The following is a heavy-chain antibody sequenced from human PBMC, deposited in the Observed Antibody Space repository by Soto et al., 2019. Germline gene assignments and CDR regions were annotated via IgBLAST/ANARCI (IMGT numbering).Heavy chain of an antibody. V-gene: IGHV4-39*01. CDR1: GGTINRNGYY. J-gene: IGHJ4*02. D-gene: IGHD1-1*01. CDR3: ARHVQLELDGY. Sequence: HLHLQESGPRLVKPSETLSLTCTVSGGTINRNGYYWGWIRQPPGKGLDWIGSVYYGGNTHYNPSLKGRGTRSVDTSKNQLSLRLNSVTAADTAIYYCARHVQLELDGYWGQGTLVTVSS. CDR2: VYYGGNT.